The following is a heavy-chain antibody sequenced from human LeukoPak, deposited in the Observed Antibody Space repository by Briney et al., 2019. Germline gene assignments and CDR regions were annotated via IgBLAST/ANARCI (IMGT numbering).Heavy chain of an antibody. J-gene: IGHJ4*02. CDR2: ISSTLSYI. V-gene: IGHV3-21*01. Sequence: GGSLRLTCAASGFTFSSYSMNWVRQAPGRGLEWISYISSTLSYIYYADSLEGRLNISRHNAKNSLYLQMNSLRAEDTAVYYCARVSDTSGYSYGSIDYWGQGTLVTVSS. D-gene: IGHD5-18*01. CDR3: ARVSDTSGYSYGSIDY. CDR1: GFTFSSYS.